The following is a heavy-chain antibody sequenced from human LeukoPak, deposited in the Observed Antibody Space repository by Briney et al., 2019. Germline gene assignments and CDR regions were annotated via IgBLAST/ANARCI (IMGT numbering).Heavy chain of an antibody. CDR1: GFTFSSYA. CDR2: ISYDGSNK. Sequence: GRSLRLSCAASGFTFSSYAMHWVRQAPGKGLEWVAVISYDGSNKYYADSVMGRFTISRDNSKNTLYLQMNSLRAEDTAVYYCATKYSSLGVYYFDYWGQGTLVTVSS. D-gene: IGHD6-6*01. V-gene: IGHV3-30-3*01. CDR3: ATKYSSLGVYYFDY. J-gene: IGHJ4*02.